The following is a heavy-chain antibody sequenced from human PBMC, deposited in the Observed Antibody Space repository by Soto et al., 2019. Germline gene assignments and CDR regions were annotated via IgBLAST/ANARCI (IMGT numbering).Heavy chain of an antibody. CDR3: ARATHPYSGSHEFDH. Sequence: XGSLILSCLLAALTNLAQSSTGVRPAPGKGLEWVSGISYTGGSTFYLDSVKGRFTISRDHSKNMVYLQLNDLRAEDTALYYCARATHPYSGSHEFDHWGRGTLVTVSS. CDR1: ALTNLAQS. V-gene: IGHV3-23*01. J-gene: IGHJ4*02. CDR2: ISYTGGST. D-gene: IGHD1-26*01.